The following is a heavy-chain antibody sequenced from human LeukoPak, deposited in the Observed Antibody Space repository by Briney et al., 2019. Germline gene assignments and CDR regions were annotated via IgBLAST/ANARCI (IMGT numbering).Heavy chain of an antibody. Sequence: GASVKVSCKASGYTFTSYDINWVRQAPGQRLEWMGRINPNRVNTRYAQKIQSRVTITRNTSISTAYMGRSSLRSEDTAVYYCARGVITVTTNWFDRWGQGTLVTVSS. CDR3: ARGVITVTTNWFDR. D-gene: IGHD4-17*01. V-gene: IGHV1-8*03. J-gene: IGHJ5*02. CDR1: GYTFTSYD. CDR2: INPNRVNT.